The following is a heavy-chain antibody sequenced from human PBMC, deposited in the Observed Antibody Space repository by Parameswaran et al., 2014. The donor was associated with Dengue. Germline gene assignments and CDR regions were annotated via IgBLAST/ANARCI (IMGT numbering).Heavy chain of an antibody. D-gene: IGHD5-12*01. Sequence: SWVRQAPGQGLEWMGGIIPIFGTANYAQKFQGRVTMTRNTSISTAYMELSSLRSEDTAVYYCARDRLIVATGGTYYGMDVWGQGTTVTVSS. CDR3: ARDRLIVATGGTYYGMDV. CDR2: IIPIFGTA. V-gene: IGHV1-69*05. J-gene: IGHJ6*02.